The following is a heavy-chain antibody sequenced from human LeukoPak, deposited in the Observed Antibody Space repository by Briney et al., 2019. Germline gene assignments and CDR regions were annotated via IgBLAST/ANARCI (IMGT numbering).Heavy chain of an antibody. J-gene: IGHJ3*02. CDR1: GFTFSSNY. V-gene: IGHV3-53*01. CDR3: ARDRIELGGGTFDI. D-gene: IGHD5-18*01. Sequence: GGSLRLSCAASGFTFSSNYMSWVRQAPGKGLEWVSVIHSGGSTYYEDSVEGRFTISRDNSKNTLYLQMNSLRAEDTAVYYCARDRIELGGGTFDIWGRGTMVTASS. CDR2: IHSGGST.